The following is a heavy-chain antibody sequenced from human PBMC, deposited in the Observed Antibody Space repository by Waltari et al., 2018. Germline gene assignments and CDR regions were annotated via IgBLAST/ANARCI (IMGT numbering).Heavy chain of an antibody. CDR1: GFTFSSYS. J-gene: IGHJ4*02. CDR2: ISSSSSDI. V-gene: IGHV3-21*01. CDR3: ARDFYSGSYEGDY. Sequence: EVQLVESGGGLVKPGGSLRLSCAASGFTFSSYSMNWVRQAPGKGREWVSAISSSSSDIYYADSVKCRFTISRDNAKNSLYLQMNSLRAEDTAVYYCARDFYSGSYEGDYWGQGTLVTVSS. D-gene: IGHD1-26*01.